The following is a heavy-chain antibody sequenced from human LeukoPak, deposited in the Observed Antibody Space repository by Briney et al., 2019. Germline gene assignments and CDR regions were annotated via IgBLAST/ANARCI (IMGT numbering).Heavy chain of an antibody. D-gene: IGHD3-3*01. CDR1: GFTFSDYY. Sequence: PGGSLRLSCAASGFTFSDYYMSWIRQAPEKGLEWVSAISGSGGSTYYADSVKGRFTISRDNSKNTLYLQMNSLRAEDTAVYYCAKEGIITIFGVVPPYFDYWGQGTLVTVSS. CDR3: AKEGIITIFGVVPPYFDY. J-gene: IGHJ4*02. V-gene: IGHV3-23*01. CDR2: ISGSGGST.